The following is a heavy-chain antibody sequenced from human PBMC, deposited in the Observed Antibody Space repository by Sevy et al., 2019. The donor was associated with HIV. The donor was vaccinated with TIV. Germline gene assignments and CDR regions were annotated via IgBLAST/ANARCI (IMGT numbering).Heavy chain of an antibody. Sequence: GESLKISCAASGFIFRNYAVHWVRQAPGKGLEWLAIISFDGTNKYYVDSVKGRFTVSRDNAKNTLYLQMNSLRTEDTAIYYCARGNSPSVTTAPLYYYYGLDVWGQGTTVTVSS. CDR1: GFIFRNYA. V-gene: IGHV3-30-3*01. J-gene: IGHJ6*02. CDR2: ISFDGTNK. CDR3: ARGNSPSVTTAPLYYYYGLDV. D-gene: IGHD4-17*01.